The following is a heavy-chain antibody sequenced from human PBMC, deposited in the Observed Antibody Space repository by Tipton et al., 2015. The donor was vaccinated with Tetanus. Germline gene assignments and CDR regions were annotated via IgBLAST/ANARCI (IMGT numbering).Heavy chain of an antibody. CDR2: ISSRSGDI. CDR3: ARGGYHDSSGHLDT. V-gene: IGHV3-21*01. Sequence: SLRLSCAASGFTFDAYTMNWVRQAPGKGLEWVSSISSRSGDIHYADSVKGRFTISRDNAKNSLYLQMDSLRAEDTAEYYCARGGYHDSSGHLDTWGQGTLVTVSS. J-gene: IGHJ4*02. D-gene: IGHD3-22*01. CDR1: GFTFDAYT.